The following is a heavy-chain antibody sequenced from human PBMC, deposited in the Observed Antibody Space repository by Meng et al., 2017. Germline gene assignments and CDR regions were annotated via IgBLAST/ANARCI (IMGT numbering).Heavy chain of an antibody. CDR2: IYTSGST. CDR3: ARKYSSGWSDGSGAFAI. Sequence: ESLKISCTVSGGSISSYYWSWIRQPAGKGLEWIGRIYTSGSTNYNPSLTSRVTMSVDTSKNQFSLKLSSVTAADTAVYYCARKYSSGWSDGSGAFAIWGPGKTV. CDR1: GGSISSYY. V-gene: IGHV4-4*07. D-gene: IGHD6-19*01. J-gene: IGHJ3*02.